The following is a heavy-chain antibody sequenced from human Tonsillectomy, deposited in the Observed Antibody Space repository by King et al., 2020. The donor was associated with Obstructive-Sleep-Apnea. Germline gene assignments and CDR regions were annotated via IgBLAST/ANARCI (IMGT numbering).Heavy chain of an antibody. CDR1: GFPFNNFA. Sequence: VQLLESGGGLVEPGGSLRLSCAASGFPFNNFAMTWVRQAPGKGLEWVSAISGSGAGTYYTDAVKGRFTISRDNSKNTLYLQMNSLRAEDTAVYFCAKDKSTGSGIFDSWGQGSLVTVSS. D-gene: IGHD3-10*01. CDR3: AKDKSTGSGIFDS. V-gene: IGHV3-23*01. CDR2: ISGSGAGT. J-gene: IGHJ4*02.